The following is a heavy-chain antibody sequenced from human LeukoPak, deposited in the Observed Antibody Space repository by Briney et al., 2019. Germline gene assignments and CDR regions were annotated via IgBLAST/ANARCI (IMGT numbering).Heavy chain of an antibody. V-gene: IGHV3-74*01. Sequence: GGSLRLSCAASGYNFSPFWMHWVRPAPGKGLVWVSHINADGSTIVYADSVKGRFTISRDNAKNTLFLQMDSLRAEDTAVYYCARDRGNPDSFSIWGQGTVVTVSS. CDR1: GYNFSPFW. J-gene: IGHJ3*02. CDR2: INADGSTI. CDR3: ARDRGNPDSFSI. D-gene: IGHD3-10*01.